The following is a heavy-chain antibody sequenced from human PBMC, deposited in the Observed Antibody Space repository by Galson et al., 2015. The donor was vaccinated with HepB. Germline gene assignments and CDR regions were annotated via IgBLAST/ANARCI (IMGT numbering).Heavy chain of an antibody. V-gene: IGHV3-30*04. CDR3: TYSDHLETDY. J-gene: IGHJ4*02. CDR1: GFTFRSYA. Sequence: SLRLSCAASGFTFRSYAMHWVRQAPGKGLEWVAFISHAGTTEDYADSVRGRFSVSRDNSKDTLYLQMNRLRTDDTAVYWCTYSDHLETDYWGQGTLVTVSS. D-gene: IGHD4-17*01. CDR2: ISHAGTTE.